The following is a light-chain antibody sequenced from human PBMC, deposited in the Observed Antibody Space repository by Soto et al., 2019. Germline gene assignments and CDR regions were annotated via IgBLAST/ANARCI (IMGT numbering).Light chain of an antibody. CDR1: SSNIGAGYD. V-gene: IGLV1-40*01. J-gene: IGLJ2*01. CDR3: QSYDTSLSGSRV. CDR2: GNN. Sequence: QPVLTQPPSVSGAPGQGVIISCTGSSSNIGAGYDVHWYQQLPGTAPKLLIYGNNNRPSGVPDRFSGSKSGTSASLAITGLQAEDEADYYCQSYDTSLSGSRVFGGGTKVTVL.